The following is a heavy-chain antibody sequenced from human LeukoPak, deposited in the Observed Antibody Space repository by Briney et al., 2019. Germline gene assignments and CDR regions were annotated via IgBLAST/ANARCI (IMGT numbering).Heavy chain of an antibody. CDR3: ARGRYYGMDV. CDR2: LDSGASSP. V-gene: IGHV3-74*01. Sequence: GGSLRLSCVASGFTFTMYWMQWVRQAPGKGLVWVARLDSGASSPSYADSVKGRFTISRDNAKNTLYLQMNSLRAEDTAVYYCARGRYYGMDVWGQGTTVTVSS. J-gene: IGHJ6*02. CDR1: GFTFTMYW.